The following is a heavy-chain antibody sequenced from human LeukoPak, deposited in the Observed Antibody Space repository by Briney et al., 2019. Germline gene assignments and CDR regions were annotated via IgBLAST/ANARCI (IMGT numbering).Heavy chain of an antibody. CDR2: ISYDGSNK. Sequence: GRSLRLSCAASGFTFSSYGMHWVGQAPGKGLEWVAVISYDGSNKYYPDSVKGRFTIFRDNSKKTLYLQMDSLRAEDTAVYCCAKEGSYCSSTSCYSSECMDVWGQGTTVTVSS. V-gene: IGHV3-30*18. J-gene: IGHJ6*02. CDR1: GFTFSSYG. D-gene: IGHD2-2*02. CDR3: AKEGSYCSSTSCYSSECMDV.